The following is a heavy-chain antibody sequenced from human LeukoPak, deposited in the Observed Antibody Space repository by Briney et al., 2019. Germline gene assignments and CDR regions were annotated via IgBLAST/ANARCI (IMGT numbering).Heavy chain of an antibody. V-gene: IGHV4-31*03. D-gene: IGHD3-3*01. CDR2: IYYSGST. Sequence: SETLSLTCTVSGGSISSGGYYWSWIRQHPGKGLEWIGYIYYSGSTYYNPSLKSRVTISVDTSKNQFSLKLRSVTAADTAVYYCARVEDDFWSGSPRFDYWGQGTLVTVSS. CDR3: ARVEDDFWSGSPRFDY. CDR1: GGSISSGGYY. J-gene: IGHJ4*02.